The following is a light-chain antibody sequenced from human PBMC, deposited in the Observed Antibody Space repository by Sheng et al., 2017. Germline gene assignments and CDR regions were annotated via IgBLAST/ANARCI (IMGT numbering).Light chain of an antibody. Sequence: EIVLTQSPATLSLSPGEGATLSCRASQSISSYLAWYQQRPGQVPRLLIYGASTRVTGIPARFSGSGSGTEFTLTITSLQSEDSAVYYCQQYNNWPPYSFGQGTKLEIK. CDR1: QSISSY. J-gene: IGKJ2*03. CDR2: GAS. V-gene: IGKV3-15*01. CDR3: QQYNNWPPYS.